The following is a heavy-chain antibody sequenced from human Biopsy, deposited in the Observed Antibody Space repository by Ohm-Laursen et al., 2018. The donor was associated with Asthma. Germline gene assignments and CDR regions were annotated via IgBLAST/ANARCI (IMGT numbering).Heavy chain of an antibody. CDR2: IYSGGTS. Sequence: GSLRLSCSASVFTVSRYHMFWVRQAPGKGLEWFSVIYSGGTSHTADSVRGRFTISRDFSKNTLHLQMHSLRVEDTAVYYCARGDSSGWSHYYFDYWGQGTLVTVSS. CDR3: ARGDSSGWSHYYFDY. J-gene: IGHJ4*02. D-gene: IGHD6-19*01. V-gene: IGHV3-53*01. CDR1: VFTVSRYH.